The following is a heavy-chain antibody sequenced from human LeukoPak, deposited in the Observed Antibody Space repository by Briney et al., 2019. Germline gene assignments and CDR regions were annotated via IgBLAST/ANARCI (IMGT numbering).Heavy chain of an antibody. Sequence: ASVKASCKASGYTFTSYAMHWVRQAPGQRLEWMGWINAGNGNTKYSQKFQGRVTITRDTSASTAYMELNSLRSEDTAVYYCASIYGSGSYPEIWGQGTLVTVSS. J-gene: IGHJ4*02. CDR2: INAGNGNT. V-gene: IGHV1-3*01. CDR3: ASIYGSGSYPEI. CDR1: GYTFTSYA. D-gene: IGHD3-10*01.